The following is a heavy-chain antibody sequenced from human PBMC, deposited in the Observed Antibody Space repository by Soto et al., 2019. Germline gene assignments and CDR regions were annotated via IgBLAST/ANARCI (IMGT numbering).Heavy chain of an antibody. CDR3: ARARRGSSVIGHFDY. V-gene: IGHV3-48*02. J-gene: IGHJ4*02. CDR2: ISSSTFSI. Sequence: GGSLRLSCGASVFTFSSYGMTWLRQAPGKGLEWISYISSSTFSIYYADSVKGRFSVSRDNAKNSLFLQMNSLRDDDTAVYYCARARRGSSVIGHFDYWGQGTLVTVSS. D-gene: IGHD3-22*01. CDR1: VFTFSSYG.